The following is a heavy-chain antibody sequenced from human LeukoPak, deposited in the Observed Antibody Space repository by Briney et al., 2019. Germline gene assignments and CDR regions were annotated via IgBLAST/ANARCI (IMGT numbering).Heavy chain of an antibody. CDR3: AKAEYGSGSYPYYFDY. Sequence: GGSLRLSCAASGFTFSNYNVNWVRQAPGKGLEWISYISSSGRTILYADSVKGRFAISRDNAKNSLYLQMNSLRAEDTAVYYCAKAEYGSGSYPYYFDYWGQGTLVTVSS. J-gene: IGHJ4*02. CDR2: ISSSGRTI. V-gene: IGHV3-48*03. CDR1: GFTFSNYN. D-gene: IGHD3-10*01.